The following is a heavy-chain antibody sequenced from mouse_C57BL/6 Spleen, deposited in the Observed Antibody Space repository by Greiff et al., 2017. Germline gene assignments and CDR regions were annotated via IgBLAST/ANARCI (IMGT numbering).Heavy chain of an antibody. Sequence: VQLQQPGAELVRPGSSVKLSCKASGYTFTSYWMHWVKQRPIQGLEWIGNIDPSDSETHYNQKFKDKATLTVDKSSSTAYMQLSSLTSEDSAVYYCEREYGSSRGYFDYWGQGTTLTVSS. CDR2: IDPSDSET. D-gene: IGHD1-1*01. CDR1: GYTFTSYW. V-gene: IGHV1-52*01. J-gene: IGHJ2*01. CDR3: EREYGSSRGYFDY.